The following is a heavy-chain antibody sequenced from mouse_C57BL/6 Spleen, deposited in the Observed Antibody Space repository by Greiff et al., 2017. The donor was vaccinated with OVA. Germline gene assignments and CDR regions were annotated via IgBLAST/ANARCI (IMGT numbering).Heavy chain of an antibody. CDR2: ISDGGSYT. D-gene: IGHD1-1*01. Sequence: EVQVVESGGGLVKPGGSLKLSCAASGFTFSSYAMSWVRQTPEKRLEWVATISDGGSYTYYPDNVKGRFTISRDNAKNNLYLQMSHLKSEDTAMYYCAREGSSYAYAMDYGGQGTSVTVSS. V-gene: IGHV5-4*01. CDR1: GFTFSSYA. CDR3: AREGSSYAYAMDY. J-gene: IGHJ4*01.